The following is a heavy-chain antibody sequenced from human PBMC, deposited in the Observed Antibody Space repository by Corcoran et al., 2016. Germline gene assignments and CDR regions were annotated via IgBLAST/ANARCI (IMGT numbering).Heavy chain of an antibody. V-gene: IGHV3-30*03. J-gene: IGHJ4*02. CDR3: ARDLSSSWSIDY. CDR1: GFPFRSYG. D-gene: IGHD6-13*01. Sequence: QVQLVESGGGVVQPGGSLRLSCAASGFPFRSYGMQWFRQAPGKGLEWVAVISYDGSNKYYADSVKGRFTISRDNSKNTLYLQMNSLRAEDTAVYYCARDLSSSWSIDYWGQGTQVTVSS. CDR2: ISYDGSNK.